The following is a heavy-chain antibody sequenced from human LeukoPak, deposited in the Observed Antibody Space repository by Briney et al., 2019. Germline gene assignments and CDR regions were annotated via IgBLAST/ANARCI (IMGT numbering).Heavy chain of an antibody. Sequence: GGSLRLSCAASGFTFSSYSMSWVRQAPGKGLEWVSSISSSSSYIYYADSVKGRFTISRDNAKNSLYLQMNSLRAEDTAVYYCARELYSSSCRFDYWGQGTLVTVSS. CDR1: GFTFSSYS. V-gene: IGHV3-21*01. CDR2: ISSSSSYI. D-gene: IGHD6-13*01. J-gene: IGHJ4*02. CDR3: ARELYSSSCRFDY.